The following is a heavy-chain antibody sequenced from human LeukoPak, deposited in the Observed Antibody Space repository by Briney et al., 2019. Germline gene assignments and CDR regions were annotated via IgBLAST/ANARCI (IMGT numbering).Heavy chain of an antibody. Sequence: ASVKVSCKASGYTFTSYAMNWVRQAPGQGLEWMGWINTNTGNPTYAQGFTGRFVFSLGTSVSTAYLQISSLKAEDTAVYYCARVGGVLNWVAFPSAYYMDVWGKGTTVTVSS. V-gene: IGHV7-4-1*02. CDR3: ARVGGVLNWVAFPSAYYMDV. D-gene: IGHD5-12*01. J-gene: IGHJ6*03. CDR2: INTNTGNP. CDR1: GYTFTSYA.